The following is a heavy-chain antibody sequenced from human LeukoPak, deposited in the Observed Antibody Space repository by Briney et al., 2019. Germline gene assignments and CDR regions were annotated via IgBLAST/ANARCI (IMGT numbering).Heavy chain of an antibody. V-gene: IGHV4-59*01. CDR2: IYYSGST. Sequence: SETLSLTCTVSGGSISSYYRSWIRQPPGKGLEWIGYIYYSGSTNYNPSLKSRVTISVDTSKDQFSLKLSSVAAADTAVYYYARRGYSSSWYAFDIWGQGPMVTVSS. CDR3: ARRGYSSSWYAFDI. CDR1: GGSISSYY. D-gene: IGHD6-13*01. J-gene: IGHJ3*02.